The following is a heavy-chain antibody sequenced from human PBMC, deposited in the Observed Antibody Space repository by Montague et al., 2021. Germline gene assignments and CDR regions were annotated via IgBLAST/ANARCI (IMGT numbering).Heavy chain of an antibody. J-gene: IGHJ6*03. V-gene: IGHV4-38-2*02. Sequence: SETLSLTCTVSRSLINSDYYWGWIRQPPGKGLEWMGSVSHGGRTYYNPSLESRVTISVDTSNNHFSLKLSSVTAADTAMYYCARERDRYYMDIWGKGTTITVSS. CDR2: VSHGGRT. CDR1: RSLINSDYY. CDR3: ARERDRYYMDI.